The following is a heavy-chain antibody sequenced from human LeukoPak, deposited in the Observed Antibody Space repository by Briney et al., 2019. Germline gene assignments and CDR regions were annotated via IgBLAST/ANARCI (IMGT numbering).Heavy chain of an antibody. V-gene: IGHV3-23*01. CDR2: ITGGGGST. Sequence: GTSLRLSCAASGFTFSSYAMSWVRQAPGKGPEWVSAITGGGGSTYYADSVKGRFTTSRDNSKNTLYLQMNSLRAEDTAVYYCARDHRAIAVAGTGIYYYYGMDVWGQGTTVTVSS. CDR3: ARDHRAIAVAGTGIYYYYGMDV. CDR1: GFTFSSYA. D-gene: IGHD6-19*01. J-gene: IGHJ6*02.